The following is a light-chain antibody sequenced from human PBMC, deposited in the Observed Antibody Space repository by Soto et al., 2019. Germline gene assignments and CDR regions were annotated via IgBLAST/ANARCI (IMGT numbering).Light chain of an antibody. V-gene: IGLV2-14*01. Sequence: QSVLTQPASVSGSPGQSITLSCTGTSSDVGDYDYVSWYQQHPAKAPKLLIYDVTDRPSGVSNRFSGSKSGNTASLTISGLQAGDEADYYCSSYSSSSTPYVFGTGTKLTVL. CDR2: DVT. CDR3: SSYSSSSTPYV. CDR1: SSDVGDYDY. J-gene: IGLJ1*01.